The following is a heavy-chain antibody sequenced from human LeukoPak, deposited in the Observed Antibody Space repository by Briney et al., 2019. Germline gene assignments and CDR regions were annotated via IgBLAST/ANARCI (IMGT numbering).Heavy chain of an antibody. Sequence: SQTLSLTCTVSGGSISSGGYSWSWIRQPPGKGLEWIGYIYNSGSTYYNPSLKSRVTISVDRTKNQFSLKLSSVTAADTAVYYCARSYGDYGWYNWFDPWGQGTLVTVSS. J-gene: IGHJ5*02. CDR1: GGSISSGGYS. CDR2: IYNSGST. D-gene: IGHD4-17*01. V-gene: IGHV4-30-2*01. CDR3: ARSYGDYGWYNWFDP.